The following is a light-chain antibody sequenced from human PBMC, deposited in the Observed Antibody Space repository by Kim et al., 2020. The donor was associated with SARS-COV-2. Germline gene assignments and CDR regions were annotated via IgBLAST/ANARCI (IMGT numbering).Light chain of an antibody. Sequence: GDRVTITCRASQRISSSRLAWYQQKRGQAPRLLIYKASNLESGVPSRFSGGGSGTEFTLTISSLQPDDFATYYCQQYSSYSTFGQGTKVDIK. CDR1: QRISSSR. J-gene: IGKJ1*01. CDR2: KAS. CDR3: QQYSSYST. V-gene: IGKV1-5*03.